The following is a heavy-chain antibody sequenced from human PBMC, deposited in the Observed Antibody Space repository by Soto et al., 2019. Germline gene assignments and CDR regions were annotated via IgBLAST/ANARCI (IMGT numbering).Heavy chain of an antibody. CDR3: AREVLTDSYVAGWFDP. V-gene: IGHV4-39*02. CDR2: IFYSGST. Sequence: SETLSLTCTVSGGSITRSNYYWGWIRQPPGKGLEWIGSIFYSGSTYYNPSLKSRVTISVETSKNQFSLKLSSVTAADTAVYYCAREVLTDSYVAGWFDPWVQGILVT. CDR1: GGSITRSNYY. D-gene: IGHD3-9*01. J-gene: IGHJ5*02.